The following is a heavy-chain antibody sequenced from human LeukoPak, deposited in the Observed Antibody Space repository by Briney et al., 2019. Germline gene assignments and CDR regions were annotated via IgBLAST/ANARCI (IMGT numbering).Heavy chain of an antibody. CDR2: ISYDGSNK. CDR1: GFTFSSYA. CDR3: ARGMNDYGDYDGG. V-gene: IGHV3-30-3*01. D-gene: IGHD4-17*01. J-gene: IGHJ4*02. Sequence: GGSLRLSCVGSGFTFSSYAMHWVRQAPGKGLEWVAVISYDGSNKYYADSVKGRFTISRDNSKNTLYLQMNGLRAEDTAVYYCARGMNDYGDYDGGWGQGTLVIVSS.